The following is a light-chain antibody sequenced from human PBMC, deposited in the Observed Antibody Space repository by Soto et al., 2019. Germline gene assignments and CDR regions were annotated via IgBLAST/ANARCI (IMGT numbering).Light chain of an antibody. J-gene: IGLJ1*01. Sequence: QSALTQPASVSGSPGQSITISCTGTSSDFGTYNYVSWYQQHPGKAPKVMIYEVTYRPSGVSNRFSGSKSGNTASLTISGLQAEDEAEYYCSSYTGSSTLYVFGTGTKVTVL. CDR3: SSYTGSSTLYV. CDR2: EVT. CDR1: SSDFGTYNY. V-gene: IGLV2-14*01.